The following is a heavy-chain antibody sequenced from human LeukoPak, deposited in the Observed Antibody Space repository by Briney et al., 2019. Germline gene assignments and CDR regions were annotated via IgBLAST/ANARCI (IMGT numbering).Heavy chain of an antibody. CDR3: ARSGIAAAGGYRDIDY. Sequence: PGGTLSLSCAASGFTISAYYMSWIRQAPGMGLEWVSFISSSVSTISYADPEKGRFTISRDNAKNSLYLQMNSLRAEDTAVYYCARSGIAAAGGYRDIDYWGQGTLVTVSS. J-gene: IGHJ4*02. D-gene: IGHD6-13*01. CDR1: GFTISAYY. V-gene: IGHV3-11*01. CDR2: ISSSVSTI.